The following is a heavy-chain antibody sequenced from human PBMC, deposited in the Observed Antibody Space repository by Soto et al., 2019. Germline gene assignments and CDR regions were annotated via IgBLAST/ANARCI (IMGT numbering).Heavy chain of an antibody. J-gene: IGHJ6*02. CDR2: IYYSGST. V-gene: IGHV4-59*01. Sequence: QVQLQESGPGLVKPSETLSLTCTVSGGSISNYYWSWIRQPPGKGLEWIGYIYYSGSTNYNPSLRSRVTISVDTSKNQFSLKLSSVTAADTAVYYCAREGAGRGYYYYAMDVWGQGTTVTVSS. CDR1: GGSISNYY. CDR3: AREGAGRGYYYYAMDV. D-gene: IGHD1-26*01.